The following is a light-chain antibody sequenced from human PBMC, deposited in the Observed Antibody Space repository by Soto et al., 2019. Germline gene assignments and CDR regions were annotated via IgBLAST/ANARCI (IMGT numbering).Light chain of an antibody. J-gene: IGLJ2*01. V-gene: IGLV2-8*01. Sequence: QSALTQPPSASGSPGQSVTISCTGTSSDVGGYNYVSWYQQHPGKAPKLMIYEVSKRPSGVPDRFSGSKSGNTASLTVSGRQAEDEADDYCSSYACSNNLVVFGGGTKVTVL. CDR3: SSYACSNNLVV. CDR1: SSDVGGYNY. CDR2: EVS.